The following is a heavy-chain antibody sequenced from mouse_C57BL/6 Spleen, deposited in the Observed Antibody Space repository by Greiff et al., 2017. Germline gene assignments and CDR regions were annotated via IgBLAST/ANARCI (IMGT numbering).Heavy chain of an antibody. J-gene: IGHJ2*01. CDR3: ARGGYSNYVGDFDY. CDR1: GYTFTSYW. D-gene: IGHD2-5*01. V-gene: IGHV1-69*01. CDR2: IDPSDSYT. Sequence: VQLQQPGAELVMPGASVKLSCKASGYTFTSYWMHWVKQRPGQGLEWIGEIDPSDSYTNYNQKFKGKSTLTVDKSSSTAYMQLSSLTSEDSAVYYGARGGYSNYVGDFDYWGQGTTLTVSS.